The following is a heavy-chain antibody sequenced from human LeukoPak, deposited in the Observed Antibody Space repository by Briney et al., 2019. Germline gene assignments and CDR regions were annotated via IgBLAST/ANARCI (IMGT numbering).Heavy chain of an antibody. CDR1: GYTFTSYY. J-gene: IGHJ4*02. CDR2: INPSGGST. D-gene: IGHD3-22*01. CDR3: AREIYYYDSSGYLLDY. Sequence: ASVTVSCKASGYTFTSYYMHWVRQAPGQGLEWMGIINPSGGSTSYAQKFQGRVTMTRDTSTSTVYMELSSLRSEDTAVYYCAREIYYYDSSGYLLDYWGQGTLVTVSS. V-gene: IGHV1-46*01.